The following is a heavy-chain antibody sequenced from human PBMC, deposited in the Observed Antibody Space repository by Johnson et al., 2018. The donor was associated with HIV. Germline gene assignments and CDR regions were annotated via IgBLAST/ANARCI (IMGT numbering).Heavy chain of an antibody. D-gene: IGHD6-13*01. V-gene: IGHV3-66*01. CDR3: AKSYSSSWYTDAFDI. CDR2: IYSGGST. Sequence: VQLVESGGGLVQPGGSLRLSCAASGFTVSSNYMSWVRQAPGKGLEWVSVIYSGGSTYYADSVKGRFTISRDNSKNTLYLQMNSLRAEDTAVYYCAKSYSSSWYTDAFDIWDQGTMVTVSS. CDR1: GFTVSSNY. J-gene: IGHJ3*02.